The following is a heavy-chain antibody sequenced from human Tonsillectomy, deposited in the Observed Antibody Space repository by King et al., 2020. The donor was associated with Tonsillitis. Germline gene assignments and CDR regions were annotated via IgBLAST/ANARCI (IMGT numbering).Heavy chain of an antibody. V-gene: IGHV1-18*01. Sequence: QLVQSGAEVKKPGASVKVSCKASGYTFTSYGISWVRQAPGQGLEWMGWISAYNGNTNYAQKLQGRVTMTTDTSTSTAYMELRSLRSDDTAVYYCARGPRTDSSSWDFSWIQLLDAFDIWGQGTMVTVSS. CDR1: GYTFTSYG. J-gene: IGHJ3*02. D-gene: IGHD6-13*01. CDR3: ARGPRTDSSSWDFSWIQLLDAFDI. CDR2: ISAYNGNT.